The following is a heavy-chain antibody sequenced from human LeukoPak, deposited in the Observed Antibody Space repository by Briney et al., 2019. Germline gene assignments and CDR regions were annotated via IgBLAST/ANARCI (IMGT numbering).Heavy chain of an antibody. CDR2: INHRGST. J-gene: IGHJ5*02. CDR3: AKSLYGSGSYYNWFDP. CDR1: GGSFIGYH. Sequence: SETLSLTCVVYGGSFIGYHWSWIRQSPGKGLEWIGEINHRGSTNYNPSLKRRVTMSLDTSKNQFSLKLSSVTAADTAVYYCAKSLYGSGSYYNWFDPWGQGTLVTVSS. D-gene: IGHD3-10*01. V-gene: IGHV4-34*01.